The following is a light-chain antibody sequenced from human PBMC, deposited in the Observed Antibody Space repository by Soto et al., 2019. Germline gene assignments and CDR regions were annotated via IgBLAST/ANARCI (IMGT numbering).Light chain of an antibody. J-gene: IGKJ1*01. CDR3: QHYGTTPWT. Sequence: ETVLTQSPGTLSLSPGERVTLSCRASQSVCSRCLAWYQQKPCQSPRLLIYGASSRATGIPDRLSGSGSGTDFTLTISRLEPEDFAVYYCQHYGTTPWTFGQGTKVGIK. CDR1: QSVCSRC. CDR2: GAS. V-gene: IGKV3-20*01.